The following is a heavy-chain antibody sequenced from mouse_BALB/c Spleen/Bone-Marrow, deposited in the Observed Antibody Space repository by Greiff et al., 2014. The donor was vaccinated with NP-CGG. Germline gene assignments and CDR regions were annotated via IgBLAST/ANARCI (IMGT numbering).Heavy chain of an antibody. V-gene: IGHV5-6-2*01. CDR3: ARHGGYGNYFDY. CDR1: GFTFSSYY. D-gene: IGHD2-10*02. CDR2: INSNGGST. Sequence: DVHLVESGGGLVKLGGSLKLSCAASGFTFSSYYMSWVRQTPEKRLELVAAINSNGGSTYYPDTVKGRFTISRDNAKNTLYLQMTSLKSDDTSLYYCARHGGYGNYFDYWGQGTTLTVSS. J-gene: IGHJ2*01.